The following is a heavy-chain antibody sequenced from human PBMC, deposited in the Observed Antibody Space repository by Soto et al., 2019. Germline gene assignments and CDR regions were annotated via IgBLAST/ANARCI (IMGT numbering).Heavy chain of an antibody. CDR3: ARHRWGSGSYSGLLDF. D-gene: IGHD3-10*01. J-gene: IGHJ4*02. CDR2: VHYSGNT. CDR1: GGSISSSSYF. Sequence: QLQLQDSGPGLVKPSETLSLTCTVSGGSISSSSYFWGWIRQPPGKGLEWVGAVHYSGNTNYNPSLQSRVSMSVDTSQNQFSLRLRSVTAADTALYYCARHRWGSGSYSGLLDFWGQGELVTVSS. V-gene: IGHV4-39*01.